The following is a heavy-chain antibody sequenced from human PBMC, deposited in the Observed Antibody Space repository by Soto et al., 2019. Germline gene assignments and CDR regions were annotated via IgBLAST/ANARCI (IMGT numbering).Heavy chain of an antibody. J-gene: IGHJ4*02. D-gene: IGHD2-15*01. Sequence: ASVKVSCKASGYTFTSYGISWVRQAPGQGLEWMGWISAYNGNTNYAQKLQGRVTMTTDTSTSTAYMELRSLRSDDTAVYYCARDTLDFSHCSGGSCYSDYWGQGTLVTVSS. CDR3: ARDTLDFSHCSGGSCYSDY. V-gene: IGHV1-18*01. CDR2: ISAYNGNT. CDR1: GYTFTSYG.